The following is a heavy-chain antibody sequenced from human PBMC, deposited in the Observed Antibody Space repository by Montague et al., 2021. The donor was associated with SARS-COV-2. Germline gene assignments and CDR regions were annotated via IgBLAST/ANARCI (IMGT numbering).Heavy chain of an antibody. CDR3: ARDGGFYGSGGYSL. V-gene: IGHV4-4*07. CDR2: IIASGGT. D-gene: IGHD3-10*01. Sequence: SETLSLTCTVSGGSIRSYSWSWIRQPAAKGLDWIGRIIASGGTXXXPSXXXRVSMSVDASKNQFSFILTSVTAADTGVYFCARDGGFYGSGGYSLWGQGTLVTVSS. CDR1: GGSIRSYS. J-gene: IGHJ4*02.